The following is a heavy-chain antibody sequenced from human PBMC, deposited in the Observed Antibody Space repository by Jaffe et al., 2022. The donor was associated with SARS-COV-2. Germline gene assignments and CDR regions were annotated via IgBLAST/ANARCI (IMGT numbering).Heavy chain of an antibody. V-gene: IGHV3-30*04. CDR3: ARDLHGGDCGGDCYSLLDY. J-gene: IGHJ4*02. Sequence: QVQLVESGGGVVQPGRSLRLSCAASGFTFSSYAMHWVRQAPGKGLEWVAVISYDGSNKYYADSVKGRFTISRDNSKNTLYLQMNSLRAEDTAVYYCARDLHGGDCGGDCYSLLDYWGQGTLVTVSS. CDR2: ISYDGSNK. CDR1: GFTFSSYA. D-gene: IGHD2-21*02.